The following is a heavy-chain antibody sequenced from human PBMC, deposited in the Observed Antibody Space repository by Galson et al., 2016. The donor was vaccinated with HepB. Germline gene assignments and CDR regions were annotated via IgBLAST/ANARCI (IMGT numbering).Heavy chain of an antibody. J-gene: IGHJ6*04. CDR2: IGTAGDT. CDR3: ARGKFDCSGGTCHYYGMDV. D-gene: IGHD2-15*01. CDR1: GLTFSRCD. Sequence: SLRLSCAASGLTFSRCDMHWVRQATGKGLEWVSAIGTAGDTYYPGSVRGRFTISRENSKNSLYLQMNSLPAGDTAVYYCARGKFDCSGGTCHYYGMDVWGKGTTVTVSS. V-gene: IGHV3-13*01.